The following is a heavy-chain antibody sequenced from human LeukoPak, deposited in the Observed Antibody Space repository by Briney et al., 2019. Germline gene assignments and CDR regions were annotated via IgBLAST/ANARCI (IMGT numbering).Heavy chain of an antibody. CDR2: IIPIFGTA. D-gene: IGHD5-12*01. Sequence: ASVKVSCKASGGTFSSYAISWVRQAPGQGLEWMGRIIPIFGTANYEQKFQGRVTITTDESTSTAYMELSSLRSEDTAVYYCARDLVATIVAPDAFDIWGQGTMVTVSS. CDR1: GGTFSSYA. J-gene: IGHJ3*02. CDR3: ARDLVATIVAPDAFDI. V-gene: IGHV1-69*05.